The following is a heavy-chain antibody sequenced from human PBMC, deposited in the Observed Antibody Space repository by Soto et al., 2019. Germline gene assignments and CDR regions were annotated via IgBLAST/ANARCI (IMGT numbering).Heavy chain of an antibody. D-gene: IGHD5-18*01. CDR2: INHSGST. J-gene: IGHJ4*02. V-gene: IGHV4-34*01. CDR3: ARGGYSYYFDY. CDR1: GGSFSGYY. Sequence: PSETLSLTCAVYGGSFSGYYWSWIRQPPGKGLEWTGEINHSGSTNYNPSLKSRVTISVDTSKNQFSLKLSSVTAADTAVYYCARGGYSYYFDYWGQGTLVTVSS.